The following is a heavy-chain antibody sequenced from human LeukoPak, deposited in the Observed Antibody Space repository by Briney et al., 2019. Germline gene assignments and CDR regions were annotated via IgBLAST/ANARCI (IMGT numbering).Heavy chain of an antibody. Sequence: ASVKVSCKASGGTFSSYAISWVRQATGQGLEWMGWMNPNSGNTGYAQKFQGGVTMTRNTSISTAYMELSSLRSEDTAVYYCARWSVGVTTGYWGQGTLVTVSS. D-gene: IGHD3-16*01. J-gene: IGHJ4*02. V-gene: IGHV1-8*02. CDR3: ARWSVGVTTGY. CDR1: GGTFSSYA. CDR2: MNPNSGNT.